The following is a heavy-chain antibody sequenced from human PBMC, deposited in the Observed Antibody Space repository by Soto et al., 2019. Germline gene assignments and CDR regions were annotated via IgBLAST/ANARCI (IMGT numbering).Heavy chain of an antibody. CDR1: GFTFSMFS. D-gene: IGHD4-17*01. J-gene: IGHJ5*02. CDR3: VHPRSTVQIPPT. CDR2: ISSNGDST. Sequence: GSLRLSCSASGFTFSMFSMHWVRQAPGKGLEYVSGISSNGDSTYYADSVKGRFTISRDNSKNTLYLQMSSLRAVDTTVYYCVHPRSTVQIPPTWGQGTLVTVSS. V-gene: IGHV3-64D*06.